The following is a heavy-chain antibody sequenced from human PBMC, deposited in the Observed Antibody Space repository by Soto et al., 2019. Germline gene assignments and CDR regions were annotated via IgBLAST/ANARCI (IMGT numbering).Heavy chain of an antibody. CDR1: GYTFTCYG. D-gene: IGHD1-1*01. CDR3: ARGRYGDY. J-gene: IGHJ4*02. V-gene: IGHV1-18*01. Sequence: QVHLVQSGAEVKKPGASVKVSCKGSGYTFTCYGITWVRQAPGQGLEWMGWISAHNGNTDYAQKLQGRVTVTRDTSTSTAYMELRSLRSDDTAVYYWARGRYGDYWGQGALVTVSS. CDR2: ISAHNGNT.